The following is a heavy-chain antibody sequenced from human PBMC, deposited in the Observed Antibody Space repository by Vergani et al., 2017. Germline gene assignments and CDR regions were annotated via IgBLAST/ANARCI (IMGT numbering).Heavy chain of an antibody. D-gene: IGHD3-22*01. V-gene: IGHV4-38-2*02. J-gene: IGHJ4*02. CDR1: FDSIRNLY. CDR3: ARRTGYYDSSGYYTFDY. Sequence: QVQLQESGPGLVKSSETLSLTCSVSFDSIRNLYCNWIRQPPGKGLEWIGSIYHSGSTYYNPSLKSRVTISVDTSKNQFSLKLSSVTAADTAVYYCARRTGYYDSSGYYTFDYWGQGTLVTVSS. CDR2: IYHSGST.